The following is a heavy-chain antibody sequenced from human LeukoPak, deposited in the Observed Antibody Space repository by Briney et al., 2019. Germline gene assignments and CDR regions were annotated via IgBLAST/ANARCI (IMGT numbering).Heavy chain of an antibody. V-gene: IGHV3-53*01. J-gene: IGHJ4*02. CDR3: TRDQMNY. CDR2: IFGNSDR. Sequence: PGGSLRLSCTASEVTVSRNYMLWVRQAPGKGLEWVSLIFGNSDRHYADSVKGRFTISRDASKNTVSLQMNRLRVEDTAMYYCTRDQMNYWGQGTLVTVSS. D-gene: IGHD5-24*01. CDR1: EVTVSRNY.